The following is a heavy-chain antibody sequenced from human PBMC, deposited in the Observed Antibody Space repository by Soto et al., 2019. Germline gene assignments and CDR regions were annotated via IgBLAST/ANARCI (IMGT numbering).Heavy chain of an antibody. CDR3: ARDIGHDYGGNLAGYFDL. CDR1: GFTVSSYE. Sequence: EVQVVESGGGLLQPGGSLRLSCVASGFTVSSYEMNWVRQAPGKGLEWVSYISSSGATIYYADSVKGRFTISRDDAKNSLYLQMNSLRAEDTAVYYCARDIGHDYGGNLAGYFDLWGRGTLVTVSS. CDR2: ISSSGATI. J-gene: IGHJ2*01. V-gene: IGHV3-48*03. D-gene: IGHD4-17*01.